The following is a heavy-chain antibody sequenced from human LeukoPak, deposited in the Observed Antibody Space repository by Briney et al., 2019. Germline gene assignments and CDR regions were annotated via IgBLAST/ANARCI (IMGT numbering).Heavy chain of an antibody. V-gene: IGHV4-59*12. J-gene: IGHJ6*03. Sequence: SETLSLTCTVSGGSMSSYYWSWIRQPPGKGLEWIGYIYYSGSTNYNPSLKSRVTISVDTSKNQFSLKLSSVTAADTAVYYCARVGPVPAAIVSWDYYYYYMDVWGKGSTVTVSS. CDR1: GGSMSSYY. D-gene: IGHD2-2*01. CDR2: IYYSGST. CDR3: ARVGPVPAAIVSWDYYYYYMDV.